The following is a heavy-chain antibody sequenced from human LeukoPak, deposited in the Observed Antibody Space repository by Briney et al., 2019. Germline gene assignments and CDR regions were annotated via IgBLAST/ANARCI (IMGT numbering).Heavy chain of an antibody. Sequence: KSSETLSLTCTVSGGSISGYHWNWIRQPAGKGLEWIGRIFSSGKTNYNPSLQSRVTMSVDTSKNHFSLKLTSVTAADTAVYYCVRGLYGSGDYWGQGTLVTVSS. D-gene: IGHD3-10*01. CDR1: GGSISGYH. V-gene: IGHV4-4*07. CDR3: VRGLYGSGDY. CDR2: IFSSGKT. J-gene: IGHJ4*02.